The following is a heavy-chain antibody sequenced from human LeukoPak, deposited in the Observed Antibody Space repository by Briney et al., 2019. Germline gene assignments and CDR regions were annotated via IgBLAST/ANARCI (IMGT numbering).Heavy chain of an antibody. CDR1: GYTFTGYY. Sequence: GASVKVSCKASGYTFTGYYMHWVRQAPRQGLEWMGWINPNSGGTNYAQKFQGRVTVTRDTSISTAYMELSRLRSDDTAVYYCARDAGNNWFDPWGQGTLVTVSS. CDR2: INPNSGGT. V-gene: IGHV1-2*02. J-gene: IGHJ5*02. CDR3: ARDAGNNWFDP.